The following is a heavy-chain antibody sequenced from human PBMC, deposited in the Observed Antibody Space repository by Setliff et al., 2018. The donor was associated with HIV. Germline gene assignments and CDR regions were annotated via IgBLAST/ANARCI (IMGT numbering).Heavy chain of an antibody. V-gene: IGHV4-4*07. CDR2: IYTSGST. CDR3: ARGQSCTNGVCYQY. J-gene: IGHJ4*02. D-gene: IGHD2-8*01. CDR1: GGSINNYY. Sequence: PSETLSLTCSVYGGSINNYYWSWIRQPAGKGLEWIGRIYTSGSTNYNPSLKSRVTISVDTSKNQFSLRLSAVTAADTAVYYCARGQSCTNGVCYQYWGQGTLVTVSS.